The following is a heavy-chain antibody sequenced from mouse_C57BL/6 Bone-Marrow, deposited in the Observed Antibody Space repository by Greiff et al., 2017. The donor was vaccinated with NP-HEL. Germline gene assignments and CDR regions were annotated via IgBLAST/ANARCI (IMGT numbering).Heavy chain of an antibody. J-gene: IGHJ2*01. V-gene: IGHV5-6*01. Sequence: EVHLVESGGDLVKPGGSLKLSCAASGFTFSSYGMSWVRQTPDKRLEWVATISSGGSYTYYPDSVKGRFTISRDNAKNTLYLQMSSLKSEDTAMYYCARRYYGSNFDYWGQGTTLTVSS. CDR1: GFTFSSYG. CDR3: ARRYYGSNFDY. D-gene: IGHD1-1*01. CDR2: ISSGGSYT.